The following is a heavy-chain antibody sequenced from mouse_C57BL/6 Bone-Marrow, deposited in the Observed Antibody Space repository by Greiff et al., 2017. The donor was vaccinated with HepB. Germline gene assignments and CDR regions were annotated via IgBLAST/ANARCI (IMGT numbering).Heavy chain of an antibody. J-gene: IGHJ1*03. V-gene: IGHV1-53*01. CDR1: GYTFTSYW. CDR2: INPSNGGT. CDR3: ARRRVYYGSSYVGWYFDV. D-gene: IGHD1-1*01. Sequence: QVQLQQPGTELVKPGASVKLSCKASGYTFTSYWMHWVKQRPGQGLEWIGNINPSNGGTNYNEKFKSKATLTVDKSSSTAYMQLSSLTSEDSAVYNCARRRVYYGSSYVGWYFDVWGTGTTVTVSS.